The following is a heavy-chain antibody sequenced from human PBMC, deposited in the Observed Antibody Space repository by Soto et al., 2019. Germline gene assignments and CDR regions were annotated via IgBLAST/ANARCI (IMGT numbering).Heavy chain of an antibody. Sequence: ASVKVPCKASGYTFTSFGISWVRQAPGQGLEWMGWISAYNGNTNHAQSPQGRVTMTTDTATRTAYMEMRSLRSADTAVSYRARDPGEDYSKRTWQWFDHWGQGSLVIVSS. CDR1: GYTFTSFG. D-gene: IGHD4-4*01. CDR2: ISAYNGNT. V-gene: IGHV1-18*01. CDR3: ARDPGEDYSKRTWQWFDH. J-gene: IGHJ5*02.